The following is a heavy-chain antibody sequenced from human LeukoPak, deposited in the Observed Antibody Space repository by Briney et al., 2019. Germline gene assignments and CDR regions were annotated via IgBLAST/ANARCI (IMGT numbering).Heavy chain of an antibody. D-gene: IGHD6-13*01. V-gene: IGHV1-24*01. CDR2: FDPEDGET. Sequence: ASVKVSCKVSGYTLTELSMHWVRQAPGKGLEWMEGFDPEDGETIYAQKFQGRVTMTEDTSTDTAYMELSSLRSEDTAVYYCATDPRGIAAFDYYYGMDVWGQGTTVTVSS. CDR1: GYTLTELS. CDR3: ATDPRGIAAFDYYYGMDV. J-gene: IGHJ6*02.